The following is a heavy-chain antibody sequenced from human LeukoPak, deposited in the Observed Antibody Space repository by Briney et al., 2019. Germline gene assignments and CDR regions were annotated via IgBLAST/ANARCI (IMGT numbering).Heavy chain of an antibody. Sequence: ASVKVSCKASGYTFTSCEISWVRQATGQGLEWMGWINPNSGHSGSAQKLQGRVTMTRDTALSTAYMELSSLRSEDTGVYYCARDCGDYYFDYRGQGTLVTVSS. D-gene: IGHD4-17*01. CDR2: INPNSGHS. CDR1: GYTFTSCE. V-gene: IGHV1-8*01. J-gene: IGHJ4*02. CDR3: ARDCGDYYFDY.